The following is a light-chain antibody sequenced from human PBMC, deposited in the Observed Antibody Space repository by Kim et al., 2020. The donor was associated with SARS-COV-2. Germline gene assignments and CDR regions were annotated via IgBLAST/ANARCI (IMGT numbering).Light chain of an antibody. V-gene: IGKV3-15*01. CDR2: SAS. CDR1: QTVTSN. CDR3: QQYYNWPLT. J-gene: IGKJ2*01. Sequence: SVSPGERATISCRASQTVTSNLAWYQQKPGQAPRLLLFSASTMATGIPARFSGSGSGTDFTLTISSLQSEDFAVYYCQQYYNWPLTFGQGTKLEI.